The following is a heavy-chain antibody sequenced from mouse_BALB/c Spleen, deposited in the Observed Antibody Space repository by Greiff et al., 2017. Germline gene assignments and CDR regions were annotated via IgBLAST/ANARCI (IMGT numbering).Heavy chain of an antibody. CDR1: GYTFSSYW. V-gene: IGHV1-9*01. J-gene: IGHJ2*01. Sequence: QVQLQQSGAELMKPGASVKISCKATGYTFSSYWIEWVKQRPGHGLEWIGEILPGSGSTNYNEKFKGKATFTADTSSNTAYMQLSSLTSEDSAVYYCARDLITTVVGSPYWFDYWGQGTTLTVSS. CDR2: ILPGSGST. D-gene: IGHD1-1*01. CDR3: ARDLITTVVGSPYWFDY.